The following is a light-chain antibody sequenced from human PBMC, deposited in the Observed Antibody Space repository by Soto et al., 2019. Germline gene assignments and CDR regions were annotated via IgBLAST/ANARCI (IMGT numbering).Light chain of an antibody. J-gene: IGLJ3*02. CDR1: TSDVGGYNF. CDR3: SSYTRSSTLV. V-gene: IGLV2-14*01. CDR2: EVT. Sequence: QSVLTQPASVSGSPGQSITISCTGTTSDVGGYNFVSWYQQSPGKAPKLMIYEVTNWPSGVSDRFSGSKSGNTASLTISGLQAEDEADYYCSSYTRSSTLVFGGGTKLTVL.